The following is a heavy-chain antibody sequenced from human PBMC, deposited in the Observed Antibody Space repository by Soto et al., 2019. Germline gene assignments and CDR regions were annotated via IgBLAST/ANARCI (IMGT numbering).Heavy chain of an antibody. CDR2: INPNSGGT. CDR1: GYTFTGYY. CDR3: AREGGGYCSGGGCLPYYYYGMDV. Sequence: ASVKVSCKASGYTFTGYYMHWVRQAPGQGLEWMGWINPNSGGTNYAQKFQGWVTMTRDTSISTAYMELSRLRSDDTAVYYCAREGGGYCSGGGCLPYYYYGMDVWGQGTTVTVSS. V-gene: IGHV1-2*04. J-gene: IGHJ6*02. D-gene: IGHD2-15*01.